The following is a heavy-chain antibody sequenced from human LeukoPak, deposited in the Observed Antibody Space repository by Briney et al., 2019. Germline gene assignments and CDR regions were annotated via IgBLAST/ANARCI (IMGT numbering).Heavy chain of an antibody. D-gene: IGHD3-10*01. CDR1: AYTFTSYA. J-gene: IGHJ6*02. Sequence: ASVKVSCKASAYTFTSYAISWMRQAPGQGLEWMGWISVYNGNTNYAQNFQGRLTMTRDTSTSTVYMELSSLRSEDTAVYYCARDSGNFHYDMDVWGQGTTVIVSS. V-gene: IGHV1-18*01. CDR2: ISVYNGNT. CDR3: ARDSGNFHYDMDV.